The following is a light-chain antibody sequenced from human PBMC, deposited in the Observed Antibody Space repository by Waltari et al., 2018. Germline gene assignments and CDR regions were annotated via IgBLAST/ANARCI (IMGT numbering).Light chain of an antibody. CDR3: QQLNSYSLIT. V-gene: IGKV1-9*01. Sequence: DIQLTQSPSLLSASLGDRVTITCRASQGRSNYLAWYQQQPGKAPKLLISATSTLQSGVPSRFSGSGSVTEFTLTISDLQPEDFTTYYCQQLNSYSLITFGQGTRLEIK. CDR2: ATS. CDR1: QGRSNY. J-gene: IGKJ5*01.